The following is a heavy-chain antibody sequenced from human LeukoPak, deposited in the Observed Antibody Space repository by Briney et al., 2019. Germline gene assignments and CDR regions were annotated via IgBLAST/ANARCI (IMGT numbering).Heavy chain of an antibody. J-gene: IGHJ4*02. CDR1: GYTFTSYY. CDR3: VRDPTVAHCVDYFDY. Sequence: GASVEVSCKASGYTFTSYYMHWVRQAPGQGLEWMGIINPSGGSTSYAQKFQGRVTMTRDTSTSTVYMELSSLRSEDTAVYYCVRDPTVAHCVDYFDYWGQGTLVTVSS. V-gene: IGHV1-46*01. D-gene: IGHD2-21*02. CDR2: INPSGGST.